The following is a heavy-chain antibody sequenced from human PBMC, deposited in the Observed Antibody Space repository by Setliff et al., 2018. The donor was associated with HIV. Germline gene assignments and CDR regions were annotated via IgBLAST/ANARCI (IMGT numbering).Heavy chain of an antibody. V-gene: IGHV3-7*03. CDR1: GFTFSNYW. J-gene: IGHJ6*03. CDR3: ARDHASTGFRGLIITSYYYMDA. CDR2: IKQDGSEE. D-gene: IGHD3-10*01. Sequence: PGGSLRLSCAASGFTFSNYWMSWVRQAPGKGLEWVANIKQDGSEEYDVDSVKGRFSVSRDNAYNSLFLQMNSLRAEDTAVYYCARDHASTGFRGLIITSYYYMDAWGRGTTVTAP.